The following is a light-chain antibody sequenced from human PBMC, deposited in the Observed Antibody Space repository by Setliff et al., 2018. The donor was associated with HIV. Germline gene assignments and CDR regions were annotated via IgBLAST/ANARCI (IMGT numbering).Light chain of an antibody. CDR2: EGS. V-gene: IGLV2-23*01. CDR3: CSYAGSTLYV. J-gene: IGLJ1*01. Sequence: QSALTQPASVSGSPGQSITISCTGTSSDVGTYNFVSWYQQHPGKAPKLMIYEGSERPSGVSNRFFGSKSGYTASLTISGLQAEDEADYYCCSYAGSTLYVFGTGTKVTVL. CDR1: SSDVGTYNF.